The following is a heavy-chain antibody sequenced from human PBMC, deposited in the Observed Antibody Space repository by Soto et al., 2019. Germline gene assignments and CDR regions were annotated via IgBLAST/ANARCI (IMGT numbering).Heavy chain of an antibody. CDR3: ARDGSSSGGLDYYMDV. CDR2: ISSSSYI. D-gene: IGHD6-6*01. CDR1: GFTFSSYS. J-gene: IGHJ6*03. Sequence: PGGSLRLSCAASGFTFSSYSMNWVRQAPGKGLEWVSSISSSSYIYYADSVKGRFTISRDNAKNSLYLQMNSLRAEDTAVYYCARDGSSSGGLDYYMDVWGKGTTVTVSS. V-gene: IGHV3-21*01.